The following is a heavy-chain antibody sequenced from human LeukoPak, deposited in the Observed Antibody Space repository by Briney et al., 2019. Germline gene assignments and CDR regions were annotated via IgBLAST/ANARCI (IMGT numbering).Heavy chain of an antibody. CDR1: GGSISSYY. D-gene: IGHD5-12*01. Sequence: SETLSLTCTVSGGSISSYYWSWIRQPPGKGLEWIGYIYYSGSTNYNPSLKSRVTISVDTSKNQFSLKLSSVTAADTAVYYCARLGYSGYDFPTRVDYWGQGTLVTVSS. CDR2: IYYSGST. V-gene: IGHV4-59*08. J-gene: IGHJ4*02. CDR3: ARLGYSGYDFPTRVDY.